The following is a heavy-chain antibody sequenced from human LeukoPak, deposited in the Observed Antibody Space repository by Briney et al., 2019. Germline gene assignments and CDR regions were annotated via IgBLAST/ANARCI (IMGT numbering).Heavy chain of an antibody. CDR2: ISYDGSNK. CDR1: GFTFSSYA. J-gene: IGHJ4*02. D-gene: IGHD2-21*02. Sequence: GGSLRLSCAASGFTFSSYAMHWVRQAPGKGLEWVAVISYDGSNKYYADSVKGRFTISRDNSKNTLYLQMNSLRAGDTAVYYCAREQAYCGGDCYSGCFDYWGQGTLVTVSS. V-gene: IGHV3-30-3*01. CDR3: AREQAYCGGDCYSGCFDY.